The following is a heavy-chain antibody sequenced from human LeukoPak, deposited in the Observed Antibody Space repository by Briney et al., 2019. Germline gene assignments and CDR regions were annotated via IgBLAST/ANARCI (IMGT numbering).Heavy chain of an antibody. J-gene: IGHJ6*03. CDR3: ARDVADWNYPLYYYYMDV. D-gene: IGHD1-7*01. CDR1: GFTFSSYW. V-gene: IGHV3-7*01. CDR2: IKQDGSEK. Sequence: GGSLRLSCAASGFTFSSYWMSWVRQAPGKGLEWVANIKQDGSEKYYVDSVKGGFTISRDNAKNSLYLQMNSLRAEDTAVYYCARDVADWNYPLYYYYMDVWGKGTTVTVSS.